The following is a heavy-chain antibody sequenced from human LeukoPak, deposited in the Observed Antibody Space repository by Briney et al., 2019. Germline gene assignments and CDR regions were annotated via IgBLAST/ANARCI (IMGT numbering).Heavy chain of an antibody. CDR3: ARVPSAYYYYMDV. Sequence: SETLSLTCTVSGGSISSGGYYWSWIRQHPGKGLEWIGYIYYSGSTYYNPSLKSRVTISVDTSKNQFSLKLSSVTAADTAVYFCARVPSAYYYYMDVWGPGTTVTVSS. J-gene: IGHJ6*03. CDR1: GGSISSGGYY. CDR2: IYYSGST. V-gene: IGHV4-31*03.